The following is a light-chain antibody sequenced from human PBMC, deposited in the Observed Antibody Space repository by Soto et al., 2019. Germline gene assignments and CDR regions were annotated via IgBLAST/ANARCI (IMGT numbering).Light chain of an antibody. CDR2: AAS. V-gene: IGKV1-39*01. CDR1: QSISSY. J-gene: IGKJ1*01. CDR3: QQYNSYPRT. Sequence: DIQMTQSPSSLSASVGDRVTITCRASQSISSYLNWYQQKPGKAPKLLIYAASSLQSGVPSRFSGSGSGTEFTLTISRLQPDDFATYYCQQYNSYPRTFGQGTKVDI.